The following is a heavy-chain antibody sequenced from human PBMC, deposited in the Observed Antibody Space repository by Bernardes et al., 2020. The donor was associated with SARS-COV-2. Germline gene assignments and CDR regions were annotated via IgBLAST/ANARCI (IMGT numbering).Heavy chain of an antibody. Sequence: GGSLRLSCASSGFPFRTYSMNWVRQAPGKWLEWVSSISPSLDYKFHADSLKGLFTISRDNARNFLFLHMQSLRGEDTAVYYCARDQTSVAGSGGYYFDYWGQGTLVTVYS. CDR3: ARDQTSVAGSGGYYFDY. D-gene: IGHD6-19*01. CDR2: ISPSLDYK. J-gene: IGHJ4*02. V-gene: IGHV3-21*01. CDR1: GFPFRTYS.